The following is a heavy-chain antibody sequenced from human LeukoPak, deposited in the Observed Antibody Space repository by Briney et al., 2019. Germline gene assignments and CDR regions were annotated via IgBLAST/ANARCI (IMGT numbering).Heavy chain of an antibody. D-gene: IGHD6-19*01. Sequence: GASVKVSCKASGYTFTGYYMHWVRQAPGQGLEWMGWINPNSGGTNYAQKFRGRVTMTRDTSISTAYMELSRLRSDDTAVYYCARERSRYSSGWYPDYWGQGTLVTVSS. CDR3: ARERSRYSSGWYPDY. J-gene: IGHJ4*02. V-gene: IGHV1-2*02. CDR2: INPNSGGT. CDR1: GYTFTGYY.